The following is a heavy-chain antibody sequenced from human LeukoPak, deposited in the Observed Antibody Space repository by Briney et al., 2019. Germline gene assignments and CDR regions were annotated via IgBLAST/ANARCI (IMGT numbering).Heavy chain of an antibody. J-gene: IGHJ4*02. D-gene: IGHD5-12*01. CDR3: VRDRDIAYLRADF. Sequence: GGSLRLSCVASGFTFTNHEMNWVRQAPGKGLEWVSYITTSGSTVYYADSVKGRFTISRDNAKNSLYLQMNSLRAEDTAVYYCVRDRDIAYLRADFWGQGTLVTVSS. CDR2: ITTSGSTV. CDR1: GFTFTNHE. V-gene: IGHV3-48*03.